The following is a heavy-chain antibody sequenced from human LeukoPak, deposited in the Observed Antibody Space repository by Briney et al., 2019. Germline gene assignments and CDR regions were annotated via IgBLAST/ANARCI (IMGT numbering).Heavy chain of an antibody. V-gene: IGHV4-34*01. CDR2: IDHTGSI. J-gene: IGHJ4*02. Sequence: GSLRLSCAASGFTFNTYSMSWVRQAPGKGLEWIGEIDHTGSISYNPSLRSRVTISVDTFKNQFSLKLRSVTAADRAIYYCARGGYGPGSHYRYWGQGTLVTVSS. D-gene: IGHD3-10*01. CDR3: ARGGYGPGSHYRY. CDR1: GFTFNTYS.